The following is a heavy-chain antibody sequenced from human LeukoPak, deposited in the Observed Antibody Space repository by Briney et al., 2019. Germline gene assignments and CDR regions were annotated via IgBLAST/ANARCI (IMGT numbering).Heavy chain of an antibody. J-gene: IGHJ4*02. CDR3: AKEACAGDCHGDYFDY. Sequence: PGGSLRLSCAASGFTFSSYSMHWVRQAPGKGLEWVAVISYDGSTKYYADSVKGRFTISRDNSKNTLYLQMNSLRAEDTALYYCAKEACAGDCHGDYFDYWGQGTLVTVSS. V-gene: IGHV3-30*18. CDR1: GFTFSSYS. D-gene: IGHD2-21*02. CDR2: ISYDGSTK.